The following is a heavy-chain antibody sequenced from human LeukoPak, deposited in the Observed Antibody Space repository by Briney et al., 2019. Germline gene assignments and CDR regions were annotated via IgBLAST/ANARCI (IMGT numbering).Heavy chain of an antibody. V-gene: IGHV3-30*04. CDR3: ARDTAGGQNDYCMDV. Sequence: GGSLRLSCAASRFTFSSSAMHWVRQAPGKGLEWVAVISYDGSNKYYADSVKGRFTISRDNSKNTLYLQMNSLRAEDTAVYYCARDTAGGQNDYCMDVWGKGTTVTVSS. J-gene: IGHJ6*03. CDR1: RFTFSSSA. D-gene: IGHD3-16*01. CDR2: ISYDGSNK.